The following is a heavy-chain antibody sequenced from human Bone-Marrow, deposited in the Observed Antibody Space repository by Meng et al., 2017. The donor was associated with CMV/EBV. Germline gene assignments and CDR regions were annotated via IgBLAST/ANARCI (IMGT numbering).Heavy chain of an antibody. D-gene: IGHD3-10*01. CDR1: GLPFSSSW. J-gene: IGHJ4*02. CDR2: IKQDGSEK. CDR3: ARDPFFGALDY. V-gene: IGHV3-7*01. Sequence: GGSLRLPCEASGLPFSSSWMAWVRQIPGKRLEWVADIKQDGSEKNYVDAVKGRFTISRDDAKNSLYLQMNSLRADDTAVYYCARDPFFGALDYWGGGTLVTVSS.